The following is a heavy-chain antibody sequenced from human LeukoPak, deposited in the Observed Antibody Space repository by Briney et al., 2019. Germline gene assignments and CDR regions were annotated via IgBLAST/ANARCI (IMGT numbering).Heavy chain of an antibody. CDR1: GGSISSYY. D-gene: IGHD2-2*01. J-gene: IGHJ6*03. CDR2: IYYSGST. Sequence: PSETLSLTCTVSGGSISSYYWSWIRQPPGKGLEWIGYIYYSGSTNYNPSLKSRVTISVDTSKNQFSLKLSSVTAADTAVYYCARAPPGVPAANDRYYYYMDVWGKGTTVTVSS. V-gene: IGHV4-59*01. CDR3: ARAPPGVPAANDRYYYYMDV.